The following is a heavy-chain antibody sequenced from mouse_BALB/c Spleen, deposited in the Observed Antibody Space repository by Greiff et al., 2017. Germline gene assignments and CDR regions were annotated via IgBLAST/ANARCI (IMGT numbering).Heavy chain of an antibody. D-gene: IGHD2-14*01. J-gene: IGHJ4*01. V-gene: IGHV5-6-5*01. CDR2: LSSGGST. Sequence: EVKLMESGGGLVKPGGSLKLSCAASGFTFSSYAMSWVRQTPEKRLEWVASLSSGGSTYYPDSVKGRFTISRDNARNILYLQRSSLQSEDTAMYYCARHGEVRRGYYYYAMDDWGQGTSVTVSS. CDR1: GFTFSSYA. CDR3: ARHGEVRRGYYYYAMDD.